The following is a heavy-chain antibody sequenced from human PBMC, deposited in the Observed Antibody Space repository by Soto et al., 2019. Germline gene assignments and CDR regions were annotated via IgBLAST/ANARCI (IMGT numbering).Heavy chain of an antibody. V-gene: IGHV3-21*01. CDR2: ISSSSSYI. Sequence: EGQLVESGGGLVKPGGSLRLSCAASGFTFSSYSMNWVPQAPGKGLEWVSSISSSSSYIYYADSVEGRFTISRDNAENSVYLQMNSLRAEDTAVYVCASPPFGGYDYWGQGTLVTVSS. CDR3: ASPPFGGYDY. CDR1: GFTFSSYS. D-gene: IGHD5-12*01. J-gene: IGHJ4*02.